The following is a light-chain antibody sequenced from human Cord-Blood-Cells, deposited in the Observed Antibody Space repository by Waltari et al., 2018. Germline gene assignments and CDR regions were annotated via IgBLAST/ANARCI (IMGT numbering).Light chain of an antibody. CDR3: QQYYSTPPT. CDR2: WAS. J-gene: IGKJ1*01. CDR1: QSVLSSSNNKNY. V-gene: IGKV4-1*01. Sequence: DIVMTQSPDSLAVSLGERATINCKSSQSVLSSSNNKNYLAWYQQKPGQPPKLLIYWASTRESGVTDRFSGSGSGTDFTLTISSLQAEDVAVYYCQQYYSTPPTFGQGTKVEIK.